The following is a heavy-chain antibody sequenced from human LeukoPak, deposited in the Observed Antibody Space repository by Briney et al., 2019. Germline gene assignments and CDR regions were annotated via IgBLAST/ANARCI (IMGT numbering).Heavy chain of an antibody. CDR1: GGSISSYY. Sequence: PSETLSLTCTVSGGSISSYYWSWIRQPPGKGLEWIGYIYYSGSTKYNPSLKSRVTISVDTSKNQFSLKLSSVTAADTAVYYCARHERQLWFLDYWGQGTLVTVPS. D-gene: IGHD5-18*01. V-gene: IGHV4-59*08. CDR3: ARHERQLWFLDY. CDR2: IYYSGST. J-gene: IGHJ4*02.